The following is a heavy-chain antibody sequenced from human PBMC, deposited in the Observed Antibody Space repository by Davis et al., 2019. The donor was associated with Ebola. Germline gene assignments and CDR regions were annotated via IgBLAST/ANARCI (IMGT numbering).Heavy chain of an antibody. Sequence: ASVKVSCKASGYTFTGYYMHWVRQAPGQGLEWMGWINPNSGGTNYAQKFQGRVTMTRDTPISTAYMELSRLRSDDTAVYFCARYTSGWPFDYWGQGTLVTVSS. CDR2: INPNSGGT. D-gene: IGHD6-19*01. CDR1: GYTFTGYY. V-gene: IGHV1-2*02. J-gene: IGHJ4*02. CDR3: ARYTSGWPFDY.